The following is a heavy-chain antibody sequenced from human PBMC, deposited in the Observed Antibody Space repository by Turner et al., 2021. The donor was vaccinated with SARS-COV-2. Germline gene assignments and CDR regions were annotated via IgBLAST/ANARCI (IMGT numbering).Heavy chain of an antibody. CDR1: GYTFTNYD. Sequence: QVQLVQSGAEAKKPGASVQVSCKASGYTFTNYDLIWVRQATGQGPEWMGWMNPNSGNTGYAQKFPGRVTMSRDTSISTAYMGLSSLRSEDTAVYYCARLHGHCTSTSCYWDYYFGMDVWGQGTTVTVSS. CDR3: ARLHGHCTSTSCYWDYYFGMDV. D-gene: IGHD2-2*01. J-gene: IGHJ6*02. V-gene: IGHV1-8*01. CDR2: MNPNSGNT.